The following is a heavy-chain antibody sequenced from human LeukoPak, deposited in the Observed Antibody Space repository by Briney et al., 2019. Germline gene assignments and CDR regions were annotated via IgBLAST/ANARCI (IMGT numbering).Heavy chain of an antibody. CDR1: GGSFSGHY. J-gene: IGHJ4*02. CDR3: ARQKRTILLRPSDSSGYSRPFDY. CDR2: INHSGST. D-gene: IGHD3-22*01. Sequence: PSETLSLTCAVYGGSFSGHYWSWIRQPPGKGLEWIGEINHSGSTNYNPSLKSRVTISVDTSKNQFSLKLSSVTAADTAVYYCARQKRTILLRPSDSSGYSRPFDYWGRGNLVTVSS. V-gene: IGHV4-34*01.